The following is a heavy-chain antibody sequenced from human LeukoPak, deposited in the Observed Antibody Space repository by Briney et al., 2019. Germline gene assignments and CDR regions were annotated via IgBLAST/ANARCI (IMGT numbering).Heavy chain of an antibody. J-gene: IGHJ4*02. D-gene: IGHD3-22*01. V-gene: IGHV5-51*01. Sequence: GESLKISCKGSGYSFTTYWIGWVRQMPGKGQECMGIIYPSNSDTSYSPSFLGQVTISADKSISTAYLQWSSLKASDTAMYYCARQGVGVTLDYWGQGTLVTVSS. CDR2: IYPSNSDT. CDR3: ARQGVGVTLDY. CDR1: GYSFTTYW.